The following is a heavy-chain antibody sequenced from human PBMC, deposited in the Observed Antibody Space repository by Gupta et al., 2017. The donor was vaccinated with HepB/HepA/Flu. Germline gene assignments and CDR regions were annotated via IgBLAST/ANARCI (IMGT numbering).Heavy chain of an antibody. CDR1: GFTFSSYS. CDR2: ISSSSSHN. V-gene: IGHV3-21*02. D-gene: IGHD3-22*01. J-gene: IGHJ4*02. CDR3: GSDSSGFVSLVAN. Sequence: EVQLVESGGGLVKPGGSLRLSCEASGFTFSSYSMTWVRQAPGKGLEWVSSISSSSSHNYYTDSVKGRFTISRDNAKNSLYLQMNSLSPEDTALYYCGSDSSGFVSLVANWGQGALVTVSS.